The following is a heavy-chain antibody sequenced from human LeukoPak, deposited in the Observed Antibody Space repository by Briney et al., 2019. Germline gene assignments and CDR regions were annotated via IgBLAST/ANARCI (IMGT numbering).Heavy chain of an antibody. V-gene: IGHV4-61*02. CDR1: GGSISSGSYY. J-gene: IGHJ3*02. CDR3: AREAPGVGATPSGAFDI. CDR2: IYTSGST. D-gene: IGHD1-26*01. Sequence: SQTLSLTCTVSGGSISSGSYYWSWIRQPAGKGLEWIGRIYTSGSTNYNPSLKSRVTISVDTSKNQFSLKLSSVTAADTAVYYCAREAPGVGATPSGAFDIWGQGTMVTVSS.